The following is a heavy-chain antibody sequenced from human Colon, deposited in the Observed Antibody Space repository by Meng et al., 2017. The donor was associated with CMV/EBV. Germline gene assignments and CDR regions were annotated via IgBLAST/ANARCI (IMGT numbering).Heavy chain of an antibody. CDR1: GFTFTAYE. CDR2: ISMSGKTK. V-gene: IGHV3-48*03. J-gene: IGHJ4*02. Sequence: GESLKISCVVSGFTFTAYEMNWVRQAPGKGLEWVSYISMSGKTKYYADSVKGRFTISRDNANNSLNLQMNSLRAEDTAVYYCARDSLGGYDFWSGADYWGQGTLVTVSS. D-gene: IGHD3-3*01. CDR3: ARDSLGGYDFWSGADY.